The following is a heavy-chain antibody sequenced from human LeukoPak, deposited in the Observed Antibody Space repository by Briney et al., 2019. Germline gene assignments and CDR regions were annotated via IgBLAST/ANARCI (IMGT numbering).Heavy chain of an antibody. CDR3: VKDSVRGYSGYGNDGFEI. CDR2: IRGGGTNT. V-gene: IGHV3-23*01. J-gene: IGHJ3*02. Sequence: GGSLRLSCAASGFTFSTYPISWVRQAPGKGLEWVSAIRGGGTNTYYADSVKGRFTISRDNSKNTLYLQMNSLRAEDTAVYYCVKDSVRGYSGYGNDGFEIWGQGTMVTVSS. CDR1: GFTFSTYP. D-gene: IGHD5-12*01.